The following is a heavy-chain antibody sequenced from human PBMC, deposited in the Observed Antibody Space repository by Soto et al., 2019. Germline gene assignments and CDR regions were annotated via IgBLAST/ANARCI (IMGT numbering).Heavy chain of an antibody. Sequence: EVQLVESGGGLVQPGGSLRLSCAASGFTFSNYWMSWVRQAPGKGLEWLGNIKQDGSEKNYVDSVKGRFTISRDNAKNTLFRQMNSLRAEDTAVYYCARIASAGRGWDVWGQGTTVIVSS. V-gene: IGHV3-7*01. CDR1: GFTFSNYW. CDR3: ARIASAGRGWDV. D-gene: IGHD6-13*01. J-gene: IGHJ6*02. CDR2: IKQDGSEK.